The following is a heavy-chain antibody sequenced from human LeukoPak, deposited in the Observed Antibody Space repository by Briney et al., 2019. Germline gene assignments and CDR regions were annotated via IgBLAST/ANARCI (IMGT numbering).Heavy chain of an antibody. Sequence: PGESLKISCKGSGYSFTSYWIGWVRQMPGKGPEWMGIIYPGDSDTRYSPSFQGQVTISADKSISTAYLQWSSLKASDTAMYYCERRSSDYDILTGYFQYYFDYWGQGTLLTVSS. CDR3: ERRSSDYDILTGYFQYYFDY. D-gene: IGHD3-9*01. CDR1: GYSFTSYW. V-gene: IGHV5-51*01. CDR2: IYPGDSDT. J-gene: IGHJ4*02.